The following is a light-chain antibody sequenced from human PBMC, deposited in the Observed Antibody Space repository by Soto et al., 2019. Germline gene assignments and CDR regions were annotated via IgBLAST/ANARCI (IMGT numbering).Light chain of an antibody. Sequence: IQLTQSPSSLSASVGARVTTTCQASQDITNYLNWYQQKPGKAPKLLIYDASNLETGVPSRFSGSGSGTDFTFTISSLQPEDIATYYCQQYDHLLSFGGGTKVDIK. V-gene: IGKV1-33*01. CDR1: QDITNY. CDR3: QQYDHLLS. CDR2: DAS. J-gene: IGKJ4*01.